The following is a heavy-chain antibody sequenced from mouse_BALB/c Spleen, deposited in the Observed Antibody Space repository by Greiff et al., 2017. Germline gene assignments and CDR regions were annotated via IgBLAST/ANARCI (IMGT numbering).Heavy chain of an antibody. CDR3: ARWGSSGFAY. J-gene: IGHJ3*01. D-gene: IGHD3-1*01. V-gene: IGHV3-8*02. CDR1: GDSITSGY. CDR2: ISYSGST. Sequence: EVKLVESGPSLVKPSQTLSLTCSVTGDSITSGYWNWIRKFPGNKLEYMGYISYSGSTYYNPSLKSRISITRDTSKNQYYLQLNSVTTEDTATYYCARWGSSGFAYWGQGTLVTVSA.